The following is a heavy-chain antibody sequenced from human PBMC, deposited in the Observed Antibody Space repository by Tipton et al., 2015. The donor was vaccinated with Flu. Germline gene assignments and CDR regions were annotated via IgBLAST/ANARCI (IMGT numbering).Heavy chain of an antibody. D-gene: IGHD6-13*01. Sequence: QVQLVQSGAEVKKPGASVKVSCKASGYTFTSYDINWVRQATGRGLEWMGWMNPNSGNTGYAQKFQGRVTMTRNTSISTAYMELSSLRSEDTAVYYCARGVRGIAAAGRATYYFDYWGQGTLVTVSS. CDR2: MNPNSGNT. V-gene: IGHV1-8*01. CDR1: GYTFTSYD. CDR3: ARGVRGIAAAGRATYYFDY. J-gene: IGHJ4*02.